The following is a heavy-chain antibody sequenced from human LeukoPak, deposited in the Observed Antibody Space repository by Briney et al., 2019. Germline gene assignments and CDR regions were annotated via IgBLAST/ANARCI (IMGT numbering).Heavy chain of an antibody. CDR1: GFTFDDYA. J-gene: IGHJ3*02. CDR3: ARGQGHGFDI. Sequence: GGSLRLSCAASGFTFDDYAMHWVRQAPGKGLVWVSGINNDGSSTKYADSVKGRFTISRDNAKNTLYVQVNSLRVDDTAVYYCARGQGHGFDIWGQGTMVTVSS. V-gene: IGHV3-74*01. CDR2: INNDGSST.